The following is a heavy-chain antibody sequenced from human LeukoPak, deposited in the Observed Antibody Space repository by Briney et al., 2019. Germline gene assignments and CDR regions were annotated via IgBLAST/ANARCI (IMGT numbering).Heavy chain of an antibody. CDR2: ISGSGGST. CDR1: GFTFSSYA. Sequence: GGSLRLSCAASGFTFSSYAMSWVRQAPGKGLEWVSAISGSGGSTYYADSVKGRFTISRDNSKNTLYLQMNSLRAEDTAVYYCAKDLAALKNYSYVMDVGGQGTTVTVSS. V-gene: IGHV3-23*01. CDR3: AKDLAALKNYSYVMDV. D-gene: IGHD6-25*01. J-gene: IGHJ6*02.